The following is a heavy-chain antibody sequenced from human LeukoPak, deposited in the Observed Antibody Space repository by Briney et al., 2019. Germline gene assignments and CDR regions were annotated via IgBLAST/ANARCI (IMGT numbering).Heavy chain of an antibody. CDR3: ARRRIAAAVSCMDV. V-gene: IGHV4-34*01. J-gene: IGHJ6*02. Sequence: SETLSLTCAVYGGSFSGYYWSWIRQPPGKGLEWIGEINHSGSTNYNPSLKSRVTISVDTSKNQFSLKLSSVTAADTAVYYCARRRIAAAVSCMDVWGQGTTVTVSS. CDR1: GGSFSGYY. CDR2: INHSGST. D-gene: IGHD6-13*01.